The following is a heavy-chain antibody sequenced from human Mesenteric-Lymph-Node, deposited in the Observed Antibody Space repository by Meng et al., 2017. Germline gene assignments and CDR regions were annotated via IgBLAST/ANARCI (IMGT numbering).Heavy chain of an antibody. CDR3: TRDLIGDYGEHFDY. V-gene: IGHV3-74*01. CDR2: INSDGSST. J-gene: IGHJ4*02. Sequence: EVQRVESGGNLVQPGESVRLAWAASGFTFSNYWMHWVRQSPGKGLVWVSRINSDGSSTHYADSVKGRFTISVDNADNTLYLQMNSLRAEDTAVYYCTRDLIGDYGEHFDYWGQGTLVTVSS. CDR1: GFTFSNYW. D-gene: IGHD4-17*01.